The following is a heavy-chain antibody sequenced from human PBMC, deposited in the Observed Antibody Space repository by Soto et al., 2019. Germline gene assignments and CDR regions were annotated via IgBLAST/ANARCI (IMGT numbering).Heavy chain of an antibody. CDR2: IWYDGSNK. Sequence: QVQLVESGGGVVQPGRSLRLSCAASGFTFSSYGMHWVRQAPGKGLEWVAVIWYDGSNKYYADSVKGRFTISRDNSKKPLYLPMNSLRAGGTAVYYCAREKVGSGSPSDYWGQGTLVTVSS. D-gene: IGHD3-10*01. CDR3: AREKVGSGSPSDY. J-gene: IGHJ4*02. V-gene: IGHV3-33*01. CDR1: GFTFSSYG.